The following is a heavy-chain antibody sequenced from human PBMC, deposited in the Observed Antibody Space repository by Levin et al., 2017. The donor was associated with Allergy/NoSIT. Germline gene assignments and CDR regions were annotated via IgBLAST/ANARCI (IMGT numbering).Heavy chain of an antibody. CDR3: ARSGAGGGVWFDT. Sequence: NPGESLKISCQSSGYSFTSYDINWVRQATGQGLEWMGWMNPSSGDAASIQKFQGRVTMTRDTSLNTAYLELSSLTSDDTAVYYCARSGAGGGVWFDTWGQGTLVTVSS. CDR2: MNPSSGDA. J-gene: IGHJ5*02. D-gene: IGHD6-19*01. V-gene: IGHV1-8*01. CDR1: GYSFTSYD.